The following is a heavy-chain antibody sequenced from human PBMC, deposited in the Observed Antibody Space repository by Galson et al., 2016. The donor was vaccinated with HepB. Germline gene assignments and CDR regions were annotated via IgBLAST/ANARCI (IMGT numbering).Heavy chain of an antibody. CDR2: INWKGGRT. CDR3: ARVHMAAAGFGGMDV. Sequence: SLRLSCAASGFTFDDYAMSWVRQAPGKGLEWVSGINWKGGRTGYADSVKGRFTISRDNAKNSLYLQMNSLRAEDTALYHCARVHMAAAGFGGMDVWGQGTTVTVPS. J-gene: IGHJ6*02. D-gene: IGHD6-13*01. CDR1: GFTFDDYA. V-gene: IGHV3-20*01.